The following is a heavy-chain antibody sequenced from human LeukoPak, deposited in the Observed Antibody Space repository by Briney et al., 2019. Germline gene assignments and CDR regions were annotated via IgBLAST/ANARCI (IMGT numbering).Heavy chain of an antibody. CDR3: ARDQVSCSGGSCYYFDY. D-gene: IGHD2-15*01. V-gene: IGHV4-39*07. Sequence: AETLSLTCTVSGVSISTDTFYWGWIRQPPGRGVEWIANIYYTGSFYYNPSLKSHITISVDTSKNQFSLKLSSVTAADTAVYYCARDQVSCSGGSCYYFDYWGQGTLVTVSS. J-gene: IGHJ4*02. CDR1: GVSISTDTFY. CDR2: IYYTGSF.